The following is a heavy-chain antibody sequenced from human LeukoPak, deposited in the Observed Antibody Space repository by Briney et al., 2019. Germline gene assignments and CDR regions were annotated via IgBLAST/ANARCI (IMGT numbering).Heavy chain of an antibody. CDR1: GGTFSSYA. Sequence: GASVKVSCKASGGTFSSYAISWVRQAPGQELEWMGWINPNSGGTNYAQKFQGRVTMTRDTSISTAYMELSRLRSDDTAVYYCASVVVVAATPLGGMDVWGQGTTVTVSS. V-gene: IGHV1-2*02. CDR3: ASVVVVAATPLGGMDV. J-gene: IGHJ6*02. D-gene: IGHD2-15*01. CDR2: INPNSGGT.